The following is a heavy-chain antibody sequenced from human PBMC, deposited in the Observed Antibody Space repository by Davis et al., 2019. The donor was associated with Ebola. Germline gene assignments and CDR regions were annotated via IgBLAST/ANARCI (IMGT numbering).Heavy chain of an antibody. J-gene: IGHJ5*02. CDR3: ARDLGGIAAAGNP. CDR1: GGTFSSYT. CDR2: IIPILGIA. D-gene: IGHD6-13*01. Sequence: SVKVSCKASGGTFSSYTISWVRQAPGQGLEWMGRIIPILGIANYAQKFQGRVTITADKSTSTAYMELSSLRSEDTAVYYCARDLGGIAAAGNPWGQGTLVTVSS. V-gene: IGHV1-69*04.